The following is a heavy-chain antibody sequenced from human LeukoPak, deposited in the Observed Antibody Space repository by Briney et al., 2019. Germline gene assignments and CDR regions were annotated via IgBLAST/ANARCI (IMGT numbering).Heavy chain of an antibody. CDR2: ISGSGGST. D-gene: IGHD5-18*01. CDR3: AKVGYSYGYYFDY. Sequence: GGSLRLSCAASGFTFSTYAMSWVRQAPGKGLEWVSAISGSGGSTYYADSVKGRFTISRDNSKNTLYLQMNSLRAEDTAVYYCAKVGYSYGYYFDYWGQGTLVTVSS. J-gene: IGHJ4*02. V-gene: IGHV3-23*01. CDR1: GFTFSTYA.